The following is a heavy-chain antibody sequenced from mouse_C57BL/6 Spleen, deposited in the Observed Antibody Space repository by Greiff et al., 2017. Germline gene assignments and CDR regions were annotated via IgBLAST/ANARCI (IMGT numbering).Heavy chain of an antibody. D-gene: IGHD1-1*01. V-gene: IGHV5-17*01. CDR1: GFTFSDDG. J-gene: IGHJ1*03. CDR2: ISSGSSTI. CDR3: ARGINYCGSSYGYFDV. Sequence: EVQLVESGGGLVKPGGSLKLSCAASGFTFSDDGMHWVRQAPEKGLEWVAYISSGSSTIYYADTVKGRFTISRDNAKNTLFLQMTSLRSEDTDMYYCARGINYCGSSYGYFDVWGTGTTVTVSS.